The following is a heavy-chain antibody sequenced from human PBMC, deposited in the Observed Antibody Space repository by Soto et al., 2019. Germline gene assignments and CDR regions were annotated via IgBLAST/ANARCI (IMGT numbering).Heavy chain of an antibody. CDR2: INSDGSST. J-gene: IGHJ6*02. CDR3: ARVPRRDDSSASPRWDSWGWHYYGMDV. Sequence: GGSLRLSCAASGFTFSSYWMHWVRQAPGKGLVWVSRINSDGSSTSYADSVKGRFTISRDNAKNTLYLQMNSLRAEDTAVYYCARVPRRDDSSASPRWDSWGWHYYGMDVWGQGTTVTVSS. CDR1: GFTFSSYW. D-gene: IGHD3-22*01. V-gene: IGHV3-74*01.